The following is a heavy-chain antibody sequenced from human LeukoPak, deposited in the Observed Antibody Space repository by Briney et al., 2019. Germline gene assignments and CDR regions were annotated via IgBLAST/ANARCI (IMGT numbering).Heavy chain of an antibody. CDR1: GGSISSGGYY. V-gene: IGHV4-31*03. Sequence: SETLSLTCTVSGGSISSGGYYWSWIRQHPGKGLEWIGYICYSGSTYYNPSLKSRVTISVDTSKNQFSLKLSSVTAADTAVYYCARVHPSYSSGWDPFDYWGQGTLVTVSS. CDR2: ICYSGST. CDR3: ARVHPSYSSGWDPFDY. D-gene: IGHD6-19*01. J-gene: IGHJ4*02.